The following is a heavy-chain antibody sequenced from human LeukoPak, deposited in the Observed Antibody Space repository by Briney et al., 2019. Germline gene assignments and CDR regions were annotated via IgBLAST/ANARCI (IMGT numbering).Heavy chain of an antibody. D-gene: IGHD3-16*01. V-gene: IGHV4-59*01. Sequence: SETLSLTCTVSGGSIGSYYWSWIRQPPGKGLEWIGYIYDSGSTYYNPSLKSRVTISVDTSKNQFSLKLSSVTAADTAVYYCARFTPQGYGWGGYNRFDPWGQGTLVTVSS. CDR2: IYDSGST. J-gene: IGHJ5*02. CDR1: GGSIGSYY. CDR3: ARFTPQGYGWGGYNRFDP.